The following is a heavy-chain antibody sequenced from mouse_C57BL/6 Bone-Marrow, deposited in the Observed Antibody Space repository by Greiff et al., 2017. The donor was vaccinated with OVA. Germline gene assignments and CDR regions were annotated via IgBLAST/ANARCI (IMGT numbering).Heavy chain of an antibody. J-gene: IGHJ1*03. CDR2: INYDGSST. D-gene: IGHD2-12*01. CDR3: ARDYDEYFDV. V-gene: IGHV5-16*01. CDR1: GFPFTDYS. Sequence: VPLVASEGGLVQPVSSLTLSCTASGFPFTDYSLAWFRPVPDQCLAWVANINYDGSSTYYLDSLKSRFIISRDNAKNILYLQMSSLKSEDTATYYCARDYDEYFDVWGTGTTVTVSS.